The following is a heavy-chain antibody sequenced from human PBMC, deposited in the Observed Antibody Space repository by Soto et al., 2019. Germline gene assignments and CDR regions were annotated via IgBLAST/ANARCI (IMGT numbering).Heavy chain of an antibody. CDR3: VRFSILVSGRGRGAFFDS. J-gene: IGHJ4*02. CDR1: GFTFSNYW. CDR2: IKEDGSEK. D-gene: IGHD6-19*01. Sequence: LRLSCAASGFTFSNYWMSWVRHVPGKGLAWVSNIKEDGSEKYYVDFVKGRFTISRDNAKNSVHLQMNSLRDEDTAVYYCVRFSILVSGRGRGAFFDSWGQGTPVTVSS. V-gene: IGHV3-7*03.